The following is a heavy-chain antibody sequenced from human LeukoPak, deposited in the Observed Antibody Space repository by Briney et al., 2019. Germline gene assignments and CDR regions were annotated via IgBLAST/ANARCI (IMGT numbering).Heavy chain of an antibody. CDR1: GFTLSSYG. D-gene: IGHD4-17*01. CDR2: ISYDGSNK. V-gene: IGHV3-30*18. CDR3: AKDAYGDYAPDY. Sequence: RGSLRLSCAASGFTLSSYGMHWVRQAPGKGLEWVAVISYDGSNKYYADSVKGRFTISRDNSKNTLYLQMNSLRAEDTAVYYCAKDAYGDYAPDYWGQGTLVTVSS. J-gene: IGHJ4*02.